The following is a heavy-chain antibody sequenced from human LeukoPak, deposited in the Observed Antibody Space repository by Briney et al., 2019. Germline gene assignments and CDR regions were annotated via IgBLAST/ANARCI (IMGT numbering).Heavy chain of an antibody. CDR1: GGSISSGDYY. D-gene: IGHD3-22*01. Sequence: SETLSLTCTVSGGSISSGDYYWSWIRQPPGKGLEWIGYIYYSGSTNYNPSLKSRVTISVDTSKNQFSLKLSSVTAADTAVYYCARESGYYDSSGYQTYYGMDVWGQGTTVTVSS. CDR2: IYYSGST. V-gene: IGHV4-61*08. CDR3: ARESGYYDSSGYQTYYGMDV. J-gene: IGHJ6*02.